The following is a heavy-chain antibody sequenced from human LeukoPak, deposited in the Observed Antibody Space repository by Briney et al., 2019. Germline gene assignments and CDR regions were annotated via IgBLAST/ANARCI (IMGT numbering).Heavy chain of an antibody. J-gene: IGHJ3*02. V-gene: IGHV1-69*01. Sequence: GSSVKVSCKASGGTFSSYAISWVRQAPGQGLEWMGGIIPIFGTANYAQKFQGRVTITADESTSTAYMELSSLRSEDTAVYYCARRYDILIGYSPDAFDIWGQGTMVTVSS. CDR3: ARRYDILIGYSPDAFDI. CDR1: GGTFSSYA. CDR2: IIPIFGTA. D-gene: IGHD3-9*01.